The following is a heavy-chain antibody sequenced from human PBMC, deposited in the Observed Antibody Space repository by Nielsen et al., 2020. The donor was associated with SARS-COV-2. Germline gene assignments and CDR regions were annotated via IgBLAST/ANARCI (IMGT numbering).Heavy chain of an antibody. CDR1: GFTFSSYA. V-gene: IGHV3-30*04. J-gene: IGHJ6*02. D-gene: IGHD2-21*02. CDR2: ISYDGSNK. CDR3: ARLSGGDFYYYGMDV. Sequence: GGSLRLSCAASGFTFSSYAMHWVRQAPGKGLEWVAVISYDGSNKYYADSVKGRFTISRDNSKNTLYLQMNSLRAEDTAVYYCARLSGGDFYYYGMDVWGQGTTVTVSS.